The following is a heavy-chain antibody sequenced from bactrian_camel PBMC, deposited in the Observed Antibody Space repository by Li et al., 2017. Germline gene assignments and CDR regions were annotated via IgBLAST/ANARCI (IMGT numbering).Heavy chain of an antibody. V-gene: IGHV3S9*01. J-gene: IGHJ3*01. CDR1: GDTIGRYC. CDR3: AADSIRPACGWYPVSPLDA. Sequence: HVQLVESGGGSVQAGGSLTLSCVASGDTIGRYCMGWFRQIPDREREGVAGIESDGSTSYADSVKGRFTISQDNAKTTVYLQMNDLKPEDTAVYYCAADSIRPACGWYPVSPLDAWGQGTQVTVS. D-gene: IGHD5*01. CDR2: IESDGST.